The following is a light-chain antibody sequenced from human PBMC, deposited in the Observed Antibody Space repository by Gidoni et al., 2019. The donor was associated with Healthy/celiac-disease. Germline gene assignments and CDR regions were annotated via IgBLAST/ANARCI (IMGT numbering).Light chain of an antibody. CDR2: KDS. CDR1: VLAKKY. CDR3: YSAADNS. Sequence: SYELTQPSSVSVSPGQTARITCSGDVLAKKYARWFQQKPGQAPVLVIYKDSERLSGIPERFSGSSSGTTVTLTISGAQVEDEAGYDCYSAADNSFGGVTKLTVL. V-gene: IGLV3-27*01. J-gene: IGLJ3*02.